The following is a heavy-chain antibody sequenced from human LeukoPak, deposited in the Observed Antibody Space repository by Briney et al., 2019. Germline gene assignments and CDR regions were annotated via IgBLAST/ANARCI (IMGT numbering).Heavy chain of an antibody. D-gene: IGHD1-26*01. CDR3: ARSYSGSSPRIHYYYYMDV. V-gene: IGHV1-46*01. Sequence: GASVKVSCKASGYTFTSYYMHWVRQAPGQGFEWIGTINSSGGSTSYAQKFQGRVTMTRDMSTSTVYMELSSLRSEDTAVYYCARSYSGSSPRIHYYYYMDVWGKGTTVTVSS. CDR2: INSSGGST. J-gene: IGHJ6*03. CDR1: GYTFTSYY.